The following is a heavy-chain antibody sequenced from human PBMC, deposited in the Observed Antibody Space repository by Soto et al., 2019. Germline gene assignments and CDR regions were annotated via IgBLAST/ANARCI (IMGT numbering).Heavy chain of an antibody. CDR2: MSYDGSNT. D-gene: IGHD5-18*01. CDR3: AKDDGLWYLDY. Sequence: ESGGGVVLPGRSLRLSCATSGFTFSSYGMHWVRQAPGKGLEWVAVMSYDGSNTYYGESVKGRFTISRDNSKNTLYLQMNGLRAEDTAVYYCAKDDGLWYLDYWGQGILVTVSS. CDR1: GFTFSSYG. J-gene: IGHJ4*02. V-gene: IGHV3-30*18.